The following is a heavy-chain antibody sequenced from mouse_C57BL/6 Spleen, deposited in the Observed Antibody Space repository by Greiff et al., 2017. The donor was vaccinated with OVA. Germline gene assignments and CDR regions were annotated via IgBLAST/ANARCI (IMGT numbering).Heavy chain of an antibody. D-gene: IGHD1-1*01. J-gene: IGHJ1*03. CDR1: GYTFTGYF. CDR3: ARTGSTHFDV. V-gene: IGHV1-20*01. Sequence: VQLQQSGPELVKPGDSVKISCKASGYTFTGYFMHWVMQSPGQSLEWIGRINPYNGDTFYNQKFKGKATLTVNKSSSTAHLEIRSLTSEDSAVYYYARTGSTHFDVWGTGTTVTVSS. CDR2: INPYNGDT.